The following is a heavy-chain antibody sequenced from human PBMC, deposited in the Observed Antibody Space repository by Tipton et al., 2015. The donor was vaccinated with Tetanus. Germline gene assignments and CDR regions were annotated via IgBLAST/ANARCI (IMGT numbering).Heavy chain of an antibody. Sequence: VQLVQSGGGLIQPGGSLRLSCAASGFTVSSNFMTWVRQAPGKGLEWVSGISVRGSHTYYADPVKGRFSISRDNSKNTVYLQMNSLRDEDTAVYCCAKDPASRGWFDPWGQGTLVTVSA. CDR1: GFTVSSNF. CDR3: AKDPASRGWFDP. CDR2: ISVRGSHT. V-gene: IGHV3-23*04. J-gene: IGHJ5*02.